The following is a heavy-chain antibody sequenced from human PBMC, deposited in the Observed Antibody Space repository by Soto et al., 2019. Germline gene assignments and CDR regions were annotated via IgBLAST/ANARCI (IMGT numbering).Heavy chain of an antibody. CDR2: MNPNSGNT. D-gene: IGHD1-1*01. Sequence: QVQLVQSGAEVKKPGASVKVSCKASGYTFTSYDINWVRQATGQGLEWMGWMNPNSGNTGYAQKFQGGVTMTRNTSISTAYMELSSLRSEDTAVYYCARPNDAYPILYGMDVWGQGTTVTVSS. CDR1: GYTFTSYD. CDR3: ARPNDAYPILYGMDV. V-gene: IGHV1-8*01. J-gene: IGHJ6*02.